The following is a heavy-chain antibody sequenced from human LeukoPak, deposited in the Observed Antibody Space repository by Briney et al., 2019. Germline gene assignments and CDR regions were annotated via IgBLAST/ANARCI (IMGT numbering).Heavy chain of an antibody. Sequence: SVKVSCKASGGTFSSYAISWVRQAPGQGLEWMGGIIPIFGTANYAQKFQGRVTITADESTSTAYMELSSLRSEDTAVYYCARGLEWFFYYFDYWGQGTLVTVSS. J-gene: IGHJ4*02. CDR1: GGTFSSYA. CDR2: IIPIFGTA. D-gene: IGHD3-3*01. V-gene: IGHV1-69*01. CDR3: ARGLEWFFYYFDY.